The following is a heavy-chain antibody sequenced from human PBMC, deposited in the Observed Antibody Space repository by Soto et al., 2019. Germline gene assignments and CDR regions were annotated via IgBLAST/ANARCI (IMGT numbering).Heavy chain of an antibody. V-gene: IGHV1-24*01. D-gene: IGHD1-26*01. CDR1: GYTLTELS. CDR3: ATYTTLQINRRRGSYYAFDI. J-gene: IGHJ3*02. CDR2: FDPEDGET. Sequence: ASVKVSCKVSGYTLTELSMHWVRQAPGKGLEWMGGFDPEDGETIYAQKFQGGVTMTEDTSTDTAYMELSSLRSEDTAVYYCATYTTLQINRRRGSYYAFDIWGQGTMVTVSS.